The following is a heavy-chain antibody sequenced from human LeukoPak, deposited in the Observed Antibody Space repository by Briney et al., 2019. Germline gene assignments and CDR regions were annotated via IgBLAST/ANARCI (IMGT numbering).Heavy chain of an antibody. D-gene: IGHD2-2*01. Sequence: SETLSLTCTVHGGSFSGYFWSWIRQAPGKGLEWIGEISHVGTTNFNPSLQSRVTLSVDTSKRQFSLNLTSVTAADTAVYYCAEGLSGYCPTTTCSFWGEGTSVTVSS. J-gene: IGHJ6*04. CDR1: GGSFSGYF. CDR2: ISHVGTT. CDR3: AEGLSGYCPTTTCSF. V-gene: IGHV4-34*01.